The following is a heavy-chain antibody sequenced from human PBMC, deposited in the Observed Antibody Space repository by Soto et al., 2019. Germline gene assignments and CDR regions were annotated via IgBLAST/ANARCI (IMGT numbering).Heavy chain of an antibody. CDR2: IIPILGIA. CDR1: GGTFSSYT. CDR3: ASAPYSSGWTIDY. V-gene: IGHV1-69*02. Sequence: VQLVQSGAEVKKPGSSVKVSCKASGGTFSSYTISWVRQAPGQGLEWMGRIIPILGIANYAQKFQGRVTITADKSTSTAYMELSSLRSEDTAVYYCASAPYSSGWTIDYWGQGTLVTVSS. D-gene: IGHD6-19*01. J-gene: IGHJ4*02.